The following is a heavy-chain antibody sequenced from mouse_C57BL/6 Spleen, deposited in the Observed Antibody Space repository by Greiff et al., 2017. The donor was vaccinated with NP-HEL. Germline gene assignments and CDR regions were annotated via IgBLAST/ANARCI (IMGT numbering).Heavy chain of an antibody. Sequence: EVQLQQSGAELVKPGASVKLSCTASGFNIKDYYMHWVKQRTEQGLEWIGRIYPGDGETKYAPKFQGKATLTADTSSNTAYLQLRSLTSEDAAVLCCARPITTVGGCRGQGTSVTVAS. D-gene: IGHD1-1*01. CDR3: ARPITTVGGC. V-gene: IGHV14-2*01. J-gene: IGHJ4*01. CDR2: IYPGDGET. CDR1: GFNIKDYY.